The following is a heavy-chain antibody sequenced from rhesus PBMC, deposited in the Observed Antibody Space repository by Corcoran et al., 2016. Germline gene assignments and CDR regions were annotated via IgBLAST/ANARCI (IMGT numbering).Heavy chain of an antibody. D-gene: IGHD2-15*01. J-gene: IGHJ5-2*02. CDR1: GYTFTDYY. CDR3: ATQRGELTAPYLDV. Sequence: EVQLVQSGAEVKKPGASVKISCQASGYTFTDYYLPWVRPAPGKGLEWMGRGDPEDGEAIHAQKFQDRVTITADTSTDTAYMELSSLRSEDTAVYYCATQRGELTAPYLDVWGRGVLVTVSS. CDR2: GDPEDGEA. V-gene: IGHV1-111*02.